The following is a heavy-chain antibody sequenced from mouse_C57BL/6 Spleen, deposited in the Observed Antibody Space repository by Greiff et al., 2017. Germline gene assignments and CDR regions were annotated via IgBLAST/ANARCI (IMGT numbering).Heavy chain of an antibody. Sequence: VQLQQSGPELVKPGASVKISCKASGYSFTGYYMNWVKRSPEKSLEWIGEINPSTGGTTYNQKFEAKATLTVDKSSSTAYMQLKSLASEGSAVYYCARVNGVYFDYWGQGTTLTVSS. V-gene: IGHV1-42*01. CDR3: ARVNGVYFDY. J-gene: IGHJ2*01. CDR2: INPSTGGT. CDR1: GYSFTGYY.